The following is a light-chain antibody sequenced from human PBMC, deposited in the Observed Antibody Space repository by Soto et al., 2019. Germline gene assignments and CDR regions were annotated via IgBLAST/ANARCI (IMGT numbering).Light chain of an antibody. V-gene: IGKV1-5*03. CDR3: QHYNSYSDA. Sequence: DIQMTQSPSTLSESVGNRLTITCRASQTISSWLAWYQQKPGKAPKLLIYKASTLKSGVPSRFSGSGSGTEFTLTISSLQPDDFATYYCQHYNSYSDAFGQGTKVDIK. J-gene: IGKJ1*01. CDR2: KAS. CDR1: QTISSW.